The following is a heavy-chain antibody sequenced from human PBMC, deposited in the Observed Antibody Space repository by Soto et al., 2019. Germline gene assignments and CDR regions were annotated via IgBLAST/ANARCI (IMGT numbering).Heavy chain of an antibody. J-gene: IGHJ4*02. CDR3: ARGGYGSGSPNFDY. CDR1: GGSISSGGYS. V-gene: IGHV4-30-2*01. CDR2: IYHSGST. Sequence: PSETLSLTCAVSGGSISSGGYSWSWILQPPGKGLEWIGYIYHSGSTYYNPSLKSRVTISVDRSKNQFSLKLSSVTAADTAVYYCARGGYGSGSPNFDYWGQGTLVTVSS. D-gene: IGHD3-10*01.